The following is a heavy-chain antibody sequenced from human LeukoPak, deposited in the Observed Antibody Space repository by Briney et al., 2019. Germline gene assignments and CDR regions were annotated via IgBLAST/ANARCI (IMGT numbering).Heavy chain of an antibody. V-gene: IGHV1-18*01. J-gene: IGHJ4*02. D-gene: IGHD2-2*01. Sequence: ASVKVSCKASGYTFTSYGISWVRQAPGQGLEWMGWISAYNGNTNYARKLQGRVTMTTDTSTSTAYMELRSLRYDDTAVYYCARDWAGEDVVVPDEILGSRQRIDYWGQGTLVTVSS. CDR2: ISAYNGNT. CDR3: ARDWAGEDVVVPDEILGSRQRIDY. CDR1: GYTFTSYG.